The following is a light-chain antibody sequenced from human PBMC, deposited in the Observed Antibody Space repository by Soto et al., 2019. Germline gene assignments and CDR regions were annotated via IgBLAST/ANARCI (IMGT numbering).Light chain of an antibody. CDR1: QSVSSY. CDR3: PQRSNWPPFT. J-gene: IGKJ3*01. Sequence: EIVLTQSPATLSLSPGERATLSCRASQSVSSYLAWYQQKPGQAPRLLIYDASNRATGIPARFSGSGSGTDFTLTISRLEPEDFAVYYCPQRSNWPPFTFGPGTKVDIK. CDR2: DAS. V-gene: IGKV3-11*01.